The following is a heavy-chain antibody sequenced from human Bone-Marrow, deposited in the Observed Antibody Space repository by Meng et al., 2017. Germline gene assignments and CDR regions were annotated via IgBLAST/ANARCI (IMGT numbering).Heavy chain of an antibody. J-gene: IGHJ4*02. CDR1: GFTFSNAW. Sequence: EVQLVESGGGVVKPGGSLRLSCAGPGFTFSNAWMNWVRQAPGKGLEWVGRIKSKSDGGTIEYAAPVKGRIAISRDDSKNTVYLQVNTLNTEDTGVYYCSTGWDFDYWGQGTLVTVSS. V-gene: IGHV3-15*01. CDR2: IKSKSDGGTI. D-gene: IGHD1-26*01. CDR3: STGWDFDY.